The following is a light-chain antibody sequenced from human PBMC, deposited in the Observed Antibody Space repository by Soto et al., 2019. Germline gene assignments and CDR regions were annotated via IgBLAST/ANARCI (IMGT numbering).Light chain of an antibody. CDR1: QSVSSSY. Sequence: EIGVTQSPGTLSLTPGERATLSCRASQSVSSSYLAWYQQKPGQAPRLLIYGASSRATGIPDRFSGSGSGTDFTLTISRLEPEDFAVYYCHQYGSSPYTFGQGTKLEIK. V-gene: IGKV3-20*01. CDR2: GAS. J-gene: IGKJ2*01. CDR3: HQYGSSPYT.